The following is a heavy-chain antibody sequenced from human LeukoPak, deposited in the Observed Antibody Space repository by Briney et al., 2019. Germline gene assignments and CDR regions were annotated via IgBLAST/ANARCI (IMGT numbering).Heavy chain of an antibody. Sequence: KPSETLSLTCTVSGGSISSYYWSWIRQAPGKGLEWIGYIYYSGSTNYNPSLKSRVTMSVGTSKNQFSLKLNSVTAADTAVYYCAGDSEYNYAFDYWGQGTLVTVSS. J-gene: IGHJ4*02. V-gene: IGHV4-59*01. CDR1: GGSISSYY. CDR3: AGDSEYNYAFDY. CDR2: IYYSGST. D-gene: IGHD5-18*01.